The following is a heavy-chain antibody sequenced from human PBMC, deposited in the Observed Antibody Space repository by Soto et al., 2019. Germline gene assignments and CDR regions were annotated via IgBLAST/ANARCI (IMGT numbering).Heavy chain of an antibody. V-gene: IGHV3-48*03. J-gene: IGHJ4*02. CDR1: GFTFNIYE. Sequence: EVQLVESGGGLVQPGGSLRLSCAASGFTFNIYEMNWVRQAPGKGLAWVSYISGSGGETYYADSVKGRFTVSRDNAKNSLFLQMNNLRVEDTAVYYCATAPWNNAYCGQGTLVTVSS. D-gene: IGHD1-1*01. CDR2: ISGSGGET. CDR3: ATAPWNNAY.